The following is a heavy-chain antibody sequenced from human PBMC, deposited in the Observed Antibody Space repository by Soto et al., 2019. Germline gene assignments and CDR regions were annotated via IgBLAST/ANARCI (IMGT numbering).Heavy chain of an antibody. CDR3: ARADTYYDILTGYPRYYYYYGMDV. V-gene: IGHV1-69*06. J-gene: IGHJ6*02. CDR2: IIPIFGTA. D-gene: IGHD3-9*01. CDR1: GGTFSSYA. Sequence: SVKVSCKASGGTFSSYAISWVRQAPGQGPEWMGGIIPIFGTANYAQKFQGRVTITADKSTSTAYMELSSLRSEDTAVYYCARADTYYDILTGYPRYYYYYGMDVWGQGTTVTVSS.